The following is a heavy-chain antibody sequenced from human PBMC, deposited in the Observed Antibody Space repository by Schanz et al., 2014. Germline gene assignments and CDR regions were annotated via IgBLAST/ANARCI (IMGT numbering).Heavy chain of an antibody. D-gene: IGHD3-22*01. V-gene: IGHV3-7*01. Sequence: VQLVESGGDLVKPGRSLRLSCATSGFTFSSYGMHWVRQAPGKGLEWVANINQDGSDKSYVDSVKGRFTISRDNAKNSLYLQMNSLRAEDTAVYYCARDKGGYYPFDYWGQGSLVTVSS. CDR3: ARDKGGYYPFDY. CDR2: INQDGSDK. CDR1: GFTFSSYG. J-gene: IGHJ4*02.